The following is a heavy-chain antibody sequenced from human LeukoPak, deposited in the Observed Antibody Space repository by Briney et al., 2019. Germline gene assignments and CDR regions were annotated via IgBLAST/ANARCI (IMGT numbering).Heavy chain of an antibody. J-gene: IGHJ4*02. Sequence: PSETLSLTCTVSGGSISSSSYYWGWIRQPPGKGLEWIGSIYYSGSTYYNPSLKSRVTISVDTSKNQFSLKLSSVTAADTAVYYCARSYSSSWHDYWGQGTLVTVSS. CDR2: IYYSGST. CDR1: GGSISSSSYY. CDR3: ARSYSSSWHDY. D-gene: IGHD6-13*01. V-gene: IGHV4-39*01.